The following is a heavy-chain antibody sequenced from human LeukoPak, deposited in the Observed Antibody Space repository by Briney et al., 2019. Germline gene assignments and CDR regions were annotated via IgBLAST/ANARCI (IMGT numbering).Heavy chain of an antibody. J-gene: IGHJ4*02. D-gene: IGHD3-22*01. CDR3: AKDPLDYYDSAYYFDY. CDR1: RFTFSSYA. V-gene: IGHV3-23*01. Sequence: GGSLRLSCAASRFTFSSYAMSWVRQAPGKGLEWVSAISGSGGSTYYADSVKGRFTISRDNSKNTLYLQMNSLRAEDTAVYYCAKDPLDYYDSAYYFDYWGQGTLVTVSS. CDR2: ISGSGGST.